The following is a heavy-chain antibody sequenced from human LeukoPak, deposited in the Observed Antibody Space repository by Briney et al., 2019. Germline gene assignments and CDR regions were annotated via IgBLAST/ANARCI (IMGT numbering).Heavy chain of an antibody. D-gene: IGHD6-19*01. CDR1: GGSISSSSYY. V-gene: IGHV4-39*07. Sequence: LETLSLTCTVSGGSISSSSYYWGWIRQPPGKGLEWIGSIYYSGSTYYNPSLKSRVTISVDTSKNQFSLKLSSVTAADTAVYYCARDWDSSGWIDYWGQGTLVTVSS. CDR2: IYYSGST. J-gene: IGHJ4*02. CDR3: ARDWDSSGWIDY.